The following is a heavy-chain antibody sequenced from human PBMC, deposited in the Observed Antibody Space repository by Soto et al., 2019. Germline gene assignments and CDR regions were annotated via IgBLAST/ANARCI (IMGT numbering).Heavy chain of an antibody. CDR2: ISYDGGNK. Sequence: PGGSLRLSCAASGFTFSSYAMHWVRQAPGKGLEWVAVISYDGGNKYYADSVKGRFTISRDNSKNTLYLQMNSLRAEDTAVYYCARDGGYCSSTSCPYYYYYYGMDVWGQGTTVTVSS. CDR3: ARDGGYCSSTSCPYYYYYYGMDV. V-gene: IGHV3-30-3*01. CDR1: GFTFSSYA. J-gene: IGHJ6*02. D-gene: IGHD2-2*03.